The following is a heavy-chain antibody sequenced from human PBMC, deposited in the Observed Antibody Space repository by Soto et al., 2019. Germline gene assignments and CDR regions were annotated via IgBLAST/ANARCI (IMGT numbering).Heavy chain of an antibody. Sequence: PSQTLSLTCAISGDSVSSNSAAWNWIRQSPSRGLEWLGRTYYRSKWYNDYAVSVKSRITINPDTSKNQFSLQLDSVTPEDTAVYYCARGLCGGDCWWGHYYYYGMDVWGQGTTVTVSS. CDR1: GDSVSSNSAA. CDR2: TYYRSKWYN. D-gene: IGHD2-21*02. V-gene: IGHV6-1*01. J-gene: IGHJ6*02. CDR3: ARGLCGGDCWWGHYYYYGMDV.